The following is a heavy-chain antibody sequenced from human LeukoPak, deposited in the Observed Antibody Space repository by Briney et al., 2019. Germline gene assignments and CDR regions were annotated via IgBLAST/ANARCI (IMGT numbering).Heavy chain of an antibody. Sequence: GGSLRLSCAASGFNFSNYDMHWVRQAPGKGLEWVAVILYDGSNKYHGDSVKGRFTISRDNSKNTVYLQMNTLRDDDTAIYYCTRDGWNDRFHGMDVWGQGTAVTVSS. CDR1: GFNFSNYD. D-gene: IGHD1-1*01. CDR3: TRDGWNDRFHGMDV. J-gene: IGHJ6*02. CDR2: ILYDGSNK. V-gene: IGHV3-30*12.